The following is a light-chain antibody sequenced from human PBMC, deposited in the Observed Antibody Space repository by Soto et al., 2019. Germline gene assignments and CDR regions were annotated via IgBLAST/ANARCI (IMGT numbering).Light chain of an antibody. J-gene: IGKJ4*01. CDR3: HQYFCTPLT. CDR1: QSVLYSSDNKYY. Sequence: DFVVTQSPDSLPVSLGERATINCKSSQSVLYSSDNKYYLAWYQQKPGQPPKLLIYWASTRESRVPDRFSASGSGTDFTPTINYLKAEVVAVDYRHQYFCTPLTFGGGTKVDIK. CDR2: WAS. V-gene: IGKV4-1*01.